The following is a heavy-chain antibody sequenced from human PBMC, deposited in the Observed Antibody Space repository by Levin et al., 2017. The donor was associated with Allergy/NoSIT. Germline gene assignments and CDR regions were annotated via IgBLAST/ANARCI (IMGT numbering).Heavy chain of an antibody. V-gene: IGHV3-9*01. J-gene: IGHJ4*02. CDR2: ISWNSGSI. D-gene: IGHD5-24*01. CDR3: AKGDGYRYGGCDY. CDR1: GFTFDDYA. Sequence: GGSLRLSCAASGFTFDDYAMHWVRQAPGKGLEWVSGISWNSGSIGYADSVKGRFTISRDNAKNSLYLQMNSLRAEDTALYYCAKGDGYRYGGCDYWGQGTLVTVSS.